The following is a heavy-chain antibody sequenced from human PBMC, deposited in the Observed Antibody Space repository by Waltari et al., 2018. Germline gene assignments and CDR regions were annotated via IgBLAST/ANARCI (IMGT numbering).Heavy chain of an antibody. CDR2: TNQDGSQK. Sequence: EVQLVESGGDLVQSGGSLRLSCAASGFTFNDHWMTWVRQAPGKGVEWVAKTNQDGSQKNYVDSGKGRFTISRDKAKNSLYLKMNSLRAEDTAVYYCARARGLEYWGQGTLVTISS. J-gene: IGHJ4*02. D-gene: IGHD3-10*01. V-gene: IGHV3-7*01. CDR3: ARARGLEY. CDR1: GFTFNDHW.